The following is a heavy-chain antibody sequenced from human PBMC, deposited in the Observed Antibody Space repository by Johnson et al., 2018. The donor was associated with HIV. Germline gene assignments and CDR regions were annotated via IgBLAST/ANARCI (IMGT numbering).Heavy chain of an antibody. CDR1: GFTFSSHA. J-gene: IGHJ3*02. Sequence: QVQLVESGGGVVQPGRSLRLSCAASGFTFSSHAMHWVRQAPGKGLEWVAVISYDGSNKYYADSVKGRFSIFRDNSKNTLYLQMNSLRAEDTAVYDCARDLGGGYSSSSYAFDIWGQGTMVTVSS. CDR3: ARDLGGGYSSSSYAFDI. V-gene: IGHV3-30*04. CDR2: ISYDGSNK. D-gene: IGHD6-6*01.